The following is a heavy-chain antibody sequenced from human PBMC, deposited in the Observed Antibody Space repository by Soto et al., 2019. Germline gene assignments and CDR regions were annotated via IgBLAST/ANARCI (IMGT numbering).Heavy chain of an antibody. J-gene: IGHJ5*02. CDR1: GYTFTNYG. CDR2: ISAYNGNT. D-gene: IGHD2-2*02. CDR3: ARSDIVVVPAAIPPPSVYNWFDP. Sequence: ASVKVSCKASGYTFTNYGISWVRQAPGQGLEWMGWISAYNGNTNYAQKLQGRVTMTTDTSTSTAYMELRSLRSDDTAVYYCARSDIVVVPAAIPPPSVYNWFDPWGQGTLVTVSS. V-gene: IGHV1-18*01.